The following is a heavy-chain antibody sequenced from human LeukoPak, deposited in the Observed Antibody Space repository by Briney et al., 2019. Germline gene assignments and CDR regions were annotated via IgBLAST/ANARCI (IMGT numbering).Heavy chain of an antibody. Sequence: ASVTVSSQGSGPSFIHHAISWVRQAPGQGLEWMGGIIPIFGTANYAQKFQGRVTITTDESTSTAYMQLSTLRSEDEDVYHCGRIASHLFGLHYWGQGTLVTVSS. CDR3: GRIASHLFGLHY. CDR1: GPSFIHHA. CDR2: IIPIFGTA. V-gene: IGHV1-69*05. J-gene: IGHJ4*02. D-gene: IGHD3-10*01.